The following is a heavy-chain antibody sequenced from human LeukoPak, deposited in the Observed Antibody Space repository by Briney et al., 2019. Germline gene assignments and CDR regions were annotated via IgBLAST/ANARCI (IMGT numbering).Heavy chain of an antibody. CDR3: ARGKRARGYSYGSDPYYFDY. CDR1: GYTFTGYD. D-gene: IGHD5-18*01. J-gene: IGHJ4*02. V-gene: IGHV1-8*01. Sequence: GASVKVSCKASGYTFTGYDINWVRQATGQGLEWMGWMNPNSGNTGYAQKFQGRVTMTRNTSISTAYMELSSLRSEDTAVYYCARGKRARGYSYGSDPYYFDYWGQGTLVTVSS. CDR2: MNPNSGNT.